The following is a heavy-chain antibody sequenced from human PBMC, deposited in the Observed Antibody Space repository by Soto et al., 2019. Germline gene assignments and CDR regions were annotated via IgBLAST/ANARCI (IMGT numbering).Heavy chain of an antibody. CDR1: GFTFSSYA. V-gene: IGHV3-23*01. CDR3: ATIFRYGDPEY. CDR2: ISVSGDSR. Sequence: EVQLLESGGGLVQPGGSLRLSCATSGFTFSSYAMSWVRQAPVKGLEWVSGISVSGDSRYDADSGKGRFTISRDNSESTLYLQMNSLRAEDPAVYYCATIFRYGDPEYWGQGVLVTVSS. J-gene: IGHJ4*02. D-gene: IGHD2-21*02.